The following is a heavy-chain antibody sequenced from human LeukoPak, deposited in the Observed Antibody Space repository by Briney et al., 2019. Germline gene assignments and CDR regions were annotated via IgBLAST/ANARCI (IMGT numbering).Heavy chain of an antibody. D-gene: IGHD5-18*01. Sequence: ASVKVSCKASGYTFTGYYMHWVRQAPGQGLEWMGWINANSGGTNYAQKFQGRVTMTRDTSISTAYMELSRLRSDDTAVYYCARSDGYGLVGIWGQGTMVTVSS. J-gene: IGHJ3*02. CDR1: GYTFTGYY. CDR2: INANSGGT. V-gene: IGHV1-2*02. CDR3: ARSDGYGLVGI.